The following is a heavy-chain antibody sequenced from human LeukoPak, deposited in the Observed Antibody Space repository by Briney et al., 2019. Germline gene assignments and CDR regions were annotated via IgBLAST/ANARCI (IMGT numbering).Heavy chain of an antibody. J-gene: IGHJ4*02. CDR1: GFTFSSYS. D-gene: IGHD4-23*01. Sequence: GGSLRLSCAASGFTFSSYSMNWVRQAPGKGLEWVSSISSSSSYIYYADSVKGRFTISRDNAKNSLYLQMNSLRAEDTAVYYCARVRFGRWLGDYWGQGTLVTVSS. V-gene: IGHV3-21*01. CDR3: ARVRFGRWLGDY. CDR2: ISSSSSYI.